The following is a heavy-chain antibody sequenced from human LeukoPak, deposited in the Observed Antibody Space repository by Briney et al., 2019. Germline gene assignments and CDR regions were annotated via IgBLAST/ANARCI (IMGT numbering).Heavy chain of an antibody. CDR2: ISPTGSTT. CDR3: ARGPNSNWSGLDF. CDR1: GFTFSSYW. Sequence: GGSLRLSCAASGFTFSSYWMHWVRQAPGKGLVWVSRISPTGSTTSYADSVKGRFTVSRDNAKNTLYLQVNNLRAEDTAVYYCARGPNSNWSGLDFWGQGTLLTVSS. V-gene: IGHV3-74*01. J-gene: IGHJ4*02. D-gene: IGHD6-6*01.